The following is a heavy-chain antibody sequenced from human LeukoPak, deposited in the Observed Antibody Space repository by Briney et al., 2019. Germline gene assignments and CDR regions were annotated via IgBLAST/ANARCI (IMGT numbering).Heavy chain of an antibody. D-gene: IGHD6-19*01. J-gene: IGHJ4*02. CDR1: GFTFSSYA. CDR2: ISGSGGST. Sequence: GGSLRLSCAASGFTFSSYAMSWVRQAPGKGLEWVSAISGSGGSTYYADSVKGRFTISRDNSKNTLYLQMNSLRAEDTAVYYFAKDQHGYSSGWYVLFDYWGQGTLVTVSS. V-gene: IGHV3-23*01. CDR3: AKDQHGYSSGWYVLFDY.